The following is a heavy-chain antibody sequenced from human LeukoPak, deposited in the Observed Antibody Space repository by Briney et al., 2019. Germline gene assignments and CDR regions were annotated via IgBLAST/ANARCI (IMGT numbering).Heavy chain of an antibody. J-gene: IGHJ6*02. D-gene: IGHD2-2*01. CDR2: IIPILGIA. CDR3: ARRSLPAAIGASYYYYGMDV. Sequence: SVKVSCKASGGTFSSYAISWVRQAPGQGLEWMGRIIPILGIANYAKKYQGRVTITADTSTSTAYMELSSLRSDDTAVYYCARRSLPAAIGASYYYYGMDVWGQGTTVTVSS. V-gene: IGHV1-69*04. CDR1: GGTFSSYA.